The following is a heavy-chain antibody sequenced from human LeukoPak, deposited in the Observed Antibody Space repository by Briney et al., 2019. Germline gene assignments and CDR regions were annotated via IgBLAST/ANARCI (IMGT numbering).Heavy chain of an antibody. CDR2: ISSSSSYI. Sequence: GGSLRLSCAASGFTFSSYSMNWVRQAPGKGLEWVSSISSSSSYIYYADSVKGRFTISRDNAKNSLYLQMNSLRAEDTAVYYCARVRDYVWGSSRYTLYYFDYWGQGTQVTVSS. V-gene: IGHV3-21*01. J-gene: IGHJ4*02. D-gene: IGHD3-16*02. CDR3: ARVRDYVWGSSRYTLYYFDY. CDR1: GFTFSSYS.